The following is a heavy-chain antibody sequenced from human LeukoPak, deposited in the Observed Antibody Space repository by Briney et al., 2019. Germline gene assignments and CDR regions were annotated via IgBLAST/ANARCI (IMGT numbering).Heavy chain of an antibody. J-gene: IGHJ4*02. Sequence: SETLSLTCTVSGGSISSYYWSWVRQPPGKGLEWIGYIYYSGSTNYNPSLKSRVTISVDTSKNQFSLKLSSVTAADTAVYYCARLYYDSSGYYYYFDYWGQGTLVTVSS. CDR1: GGSISSYY. D-gene: IGHD3-22*01. CDR2: IYYSGST. CDR3: ARLYYDSSGYYYYFDY. V-gene: IGHV4-59*01.